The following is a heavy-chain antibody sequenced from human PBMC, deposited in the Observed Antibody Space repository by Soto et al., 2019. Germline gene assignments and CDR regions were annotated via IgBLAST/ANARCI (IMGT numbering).Heavy chain of an antibody. J-gene: IGHJ5*02. D-gene: IGHD2-15*01. Sequence: SETLSLTCTVSGGSISSSSYYWGWIRPPPGKGLEWIGSIYYSGSTYYNPSLKSRVTISVDTSKNQFSLKLSSVTAADTAVYYCASTTWLGYCIGGSCYSPPRWFDPWAQRTLV. CDR2: IYYSGST. CDR1: GGSISSSSYY. CDR3: ASTTWLGYCIGGSCYSPPRWFDP. V-gene: IGHV4-39*01.